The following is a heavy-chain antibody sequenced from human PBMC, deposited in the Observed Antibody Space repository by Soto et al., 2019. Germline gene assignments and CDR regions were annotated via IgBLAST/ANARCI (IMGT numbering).Heavy chain of an antibody. J-gene: IGHJ4*02. D-gene: IGHD3-3*01. CDR2: IVVGSNNS. CDR3: AADTRTYGVVTPLGD. CDR1: GFTFTSSA. Sequence: SVKVSCKTSGFTFTSSAVQWVRQARGQRLEWIGRIVVGSNNSYYAQKFQERVTITRDMSTTTAYLELSSLRSEDTAIYYCAADTRTYGVVTPLGDSGQATLATVS. V-gene: IGHV1-58*01.